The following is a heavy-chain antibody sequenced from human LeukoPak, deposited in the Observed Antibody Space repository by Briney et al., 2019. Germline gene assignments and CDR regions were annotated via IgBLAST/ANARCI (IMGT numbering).Heavy chain of an antibody. J-gene: IGHJ4*02. V-gene: IGHV3-48*03. CDR2: ISASGNPM. CDR3: AKDGGSGILY. CDR1: GFTFSNYE. D-gene: IGHD3-10*01. Sequence: QPGGSLRLSCAASGFTFSNYEMNWGRQAPGKGLEWISYISASGNPMFYADSVKGRFTISRDNAKNSLYLQMNSLRAEDTAIYYCAKDGGSGILYWGQGTLVPVSS.